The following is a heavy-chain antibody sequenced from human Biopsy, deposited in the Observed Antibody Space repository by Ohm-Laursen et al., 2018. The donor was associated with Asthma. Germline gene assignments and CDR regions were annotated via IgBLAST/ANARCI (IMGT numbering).Heavy chain of an antibody. CDR3: ARRGGVRRYFDY. D-gene: IGHD3-16*01. CDR2: IYYIGST. CDR1: GGSISSGAYY. Sequence: SETLSLTCTVSGGSISSGAYYWSWVRQPPRKGLEWIGYIYYIGSTYYNPSLKSRVAISLDTSKNQFSLKQSSVTAADTAVYFCARRGGVRRYFDYWGQGTLVTVSS. J-gene: IGHJ4*02. V-gene: IGHV4-30-4*01.